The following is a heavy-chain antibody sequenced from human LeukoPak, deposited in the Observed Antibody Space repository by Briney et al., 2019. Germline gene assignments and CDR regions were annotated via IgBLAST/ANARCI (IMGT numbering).Heavy chain of an antibody. Sequence: ASVKVSCKVSGSTLSDLSIHWVRQAPGKGLEYVGGSDPEDGETFHAQNFQGRVTMTEDTSIDTAYMELSSLRSEDTAVYYCVTDRTRLFWYFDLWGRGTLVTVSS. V-gene: IGHV1-24*01. J-gene: IGHJ2*01. D-gene: IGHD1-14*01. CDR1: GSTLSDLS. CDR3: VTDRTRLFWYFDL. CDR2: SDPEDGET.